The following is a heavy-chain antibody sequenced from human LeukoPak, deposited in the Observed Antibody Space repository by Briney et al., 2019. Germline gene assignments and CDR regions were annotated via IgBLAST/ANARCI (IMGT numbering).Heavy chain of an antibody. CDR2: IIPIFGTA. CDR3: ARVELERTPYFGY. D-gene: IGHD1-1*01. Sequence: SVKVSCKASGGTFSSYAISWVRQAPGQGLEWMGGIIPIFGTANYAQKFQGRVTITADESTSTAYMELSSLRSEDTAVYYCARVELERTPYFGYWGQGTLVTVSS. V-gene: IGHV1-69*01. CDR1: GGTFSSYA. J-gene: IGHJ4*02.